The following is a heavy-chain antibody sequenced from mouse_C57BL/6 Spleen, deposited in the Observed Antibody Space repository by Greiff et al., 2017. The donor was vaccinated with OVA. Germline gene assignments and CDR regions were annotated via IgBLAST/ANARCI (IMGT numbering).Heavy chain of an antibody. D-gene: IGHD2-2*01. CDR3: ARKGTMVTTGGYYAMDY. CDR1: GFSLTSYG. V-gene: IGHV2-2*01. J-gene: IGHJ4*01. Sequence: VMLVESGPGLVQPSQSLSITCTVSGFSLTSYGVHWVRQSPGKGLEWLGVIWSGGSTDYNAAFISRLSISKDNSKSQVFFKMNSLQADDTAIYYCARKGTMVTTGGYYAMDYWGQGTSVTVSS. CDR2: IWSGGST.